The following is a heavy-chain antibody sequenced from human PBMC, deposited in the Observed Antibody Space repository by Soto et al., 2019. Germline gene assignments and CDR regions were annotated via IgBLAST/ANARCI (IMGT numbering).Heavy chain of an antibody. D-gene: IGHD1-1*01. CDR1: GFTVSSNY. V-gene: IGHV3-53*01. Sequence: EVQLVESGGGLIQPGGSLRLSCAASGFTVSSNYMSWVRQAPGKGLEWVSVIYSGGSTYYADSVKGRFTISRDNSKNTLYLQMNSLRAEDTAVYYCARGRYDPVYYYYYGMDVWGQGTTVTVSS. CDR3: ARGRYDPVYYYYYGMDV. CDR2: IYSGGST. J-gene: IGHJ6*02.